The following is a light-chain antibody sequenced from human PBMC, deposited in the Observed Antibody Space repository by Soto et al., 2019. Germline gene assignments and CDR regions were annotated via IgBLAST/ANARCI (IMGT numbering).Light chain of an antibody. J-gene: IGKJ1*01. CDR2: AAS. Sequence: DIRLTQSPSFLSASVGDRVTITCRASQGISSYLAWYQQKPGKAPKLLIYAASTLQSGVPSRFSGSGSGTEFTLTISSLQPEDFATYYCQQLNSYPRTSGQGTKVAIK. V-gene: IGKV1-9*01. CDR3: QQLNSYPRT. CDR1: QGISSY.